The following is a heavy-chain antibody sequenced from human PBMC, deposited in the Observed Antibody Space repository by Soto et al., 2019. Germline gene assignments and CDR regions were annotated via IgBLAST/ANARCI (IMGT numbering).Heavy chain of an antibody. CDR1: GFTFSRYW. D-gene: IGHD4-4*01. V-gene: IGHV3-7*01. Sequence: GGSLRLSCAASGFTFSRYWMSWVRQAPGKGLEWVANIKEDGSEKYYVDSVKGRFTISRDNAKNSLYLQVSSLRAEDTAVYYCVREGEPYSRACRKCGAYDYWGQGNVVTVSS. CDR3: VREGEPYSRACRKCGAYDY. CDR2: IKEDGSEK. J-gene: IGHJ4*02.